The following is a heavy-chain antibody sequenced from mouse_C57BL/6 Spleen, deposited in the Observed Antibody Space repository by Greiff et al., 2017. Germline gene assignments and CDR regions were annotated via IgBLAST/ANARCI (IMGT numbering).Heavy chain of an antibody. CDR2: ISSGGDYI. Sequence: EVQRVESGEGLVRPGGSLKLSCAASGFTFSSYAMSWVRQTPEKRLEWVAYISSGGDYIYYADTLKGRFTISRDNARNTLYLQMSSLKSEDTAMYYGRRDRGSGDLAYWGQGTLVTVSA. V-gene: IGHV5-9-1*02. CDR3: RRDRGSGDLAY. CDR1: GFTFSSYA. J-gene: IGHJ3*01. D-gene: IGHD3-2*02.